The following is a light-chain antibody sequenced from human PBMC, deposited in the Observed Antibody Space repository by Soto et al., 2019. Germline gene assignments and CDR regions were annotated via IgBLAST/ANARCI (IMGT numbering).Light chain of an antibody. V-gene: IGLV2-14*01. J-gene: IGLJ1*01. CDR2: AVT. Sequence: QSVLTQPASVCGSPGQSITISCTGTSSDVGGYNYVSWYQQHPGKAPKLMIYAVTDRPSGVSSRFSGSKSGNTASLTISGLQAEDEADYYCSSYTSSSTLFGTGTKVTVL. CDR3: SSYTSSSTL. CDR1: SSDVGGYNY.